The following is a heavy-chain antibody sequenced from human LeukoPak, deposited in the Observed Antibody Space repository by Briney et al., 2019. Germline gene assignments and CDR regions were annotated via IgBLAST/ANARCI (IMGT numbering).Heavy chain of an antibody. D-gene: IGHD6-19*01. J-gene: IGHJ4*02. CDR2: ISYDGSNE. V-gene: IGHV3-30*18. Sequence: GRSLRLSCVASGFTFSTYGMHWVRQAPGKGLERVAGISYDGSNEYYADSVKGRFTISRDNSKNTLFLQMSSLRTEDTAVYYCAKQRAVYFDSWGQGSLVTVS. CDR1: GFTFSTYG. CDR3: AKQRAVYFDS.